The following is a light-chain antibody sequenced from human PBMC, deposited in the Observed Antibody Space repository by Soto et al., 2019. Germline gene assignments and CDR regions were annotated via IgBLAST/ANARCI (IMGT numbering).Light chain of an antibody. J-gene: IGKJ3*01. CDR2: DAS. Sequence: EIVLTQSPGTLSLSPGERATLSCRASQSVSSSYLAWYQQKPGQAPRLLIYDASRATGIPDRFSASGSGTDFTLTITRLELEDFAVYYCQHYGTSALFGPGTKVDI. CDR1: QSVSSSY. CDR3: QHYGTSAL. V-gene: IGKV3-20*01.